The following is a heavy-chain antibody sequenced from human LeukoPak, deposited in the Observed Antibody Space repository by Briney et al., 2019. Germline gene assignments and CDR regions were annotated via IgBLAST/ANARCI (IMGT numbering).Heavy chain of an antibody. D-gene: IGHD6-19*01. V-gene: IGHV4-39*07. CDR1: GGSISSSGYY. CDR3: ARHTGEGSGFYYFDY. J-gene: IGHJ4*02. CDR2: MYYSGST. Sequence: SETLSLTCSVSGGSISSSGYYWGWIRQPPGKGLEWIGSMYYSGSTYYNPSLKSRVTLSVDTSKNQFSLSLNSVTAADTAVYYCARHTGEGSGFYYFDYWGQGTLVTVSS.